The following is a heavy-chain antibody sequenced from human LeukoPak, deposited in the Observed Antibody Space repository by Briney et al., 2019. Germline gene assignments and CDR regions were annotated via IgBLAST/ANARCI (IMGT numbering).Heavy chain of an antibody. V-gene: IGHV3-23*01. J-gene: IGHJ6*02. CDR2: ISGSGGST. CDR3: SKRRPVTSYYYYYGMDV. Sequence: GGFLRLSCAASGFTFSSYAMSWVRQAPGKGLEWVSAISGSGGSTYYADSVKGRFTISRDNSKNTLYLQMNSLRAEDTAVYYCSKRRPVTSYYYYYGMDVWGQGTTVTVSS. CDR1: GFTFSSYA. D-gene: IGHD4-17*01.